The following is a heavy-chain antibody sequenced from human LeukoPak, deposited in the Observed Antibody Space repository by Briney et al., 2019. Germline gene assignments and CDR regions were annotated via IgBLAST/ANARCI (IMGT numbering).Heavy chain of an antibody. D-gene: IGHD4-17*01. CDR2: ISSSSSYI. Sequence: GGSLGLSCAASGFTFSSYSMNWVRQAPGKGLEWVSSISSSSSYIYYADSVKGRFTISRDNAKNSLYLQMNSLRAEDTAVYYCARDRDYGDLFDYWGQGTLVTVSS. CDR1: GFTFSSYS. CDR3: ARDRDYGDLFDY. J-gene: IGHJ4*02. V-gene: IGHV3-21*01.